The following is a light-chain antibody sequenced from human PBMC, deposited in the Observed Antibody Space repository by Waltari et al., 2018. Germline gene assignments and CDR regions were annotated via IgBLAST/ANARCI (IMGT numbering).Light chain of an antibody. CDR3: QQRTSWPPT. Sequence: DIVLTQSPATLSLSPGERATLSCRASQTISTFSAWYQQKPGQPPRLLLYDASTRVTGLPARFSGSGSGTDFTLTISSLEPEDFAVYYCQQRTSWPPTFGGGTKVEIK. CDR1: QTISTF. CDR2: DAS. J-gene: IGKJ4*01. V-gene: IGKV3-11*01.